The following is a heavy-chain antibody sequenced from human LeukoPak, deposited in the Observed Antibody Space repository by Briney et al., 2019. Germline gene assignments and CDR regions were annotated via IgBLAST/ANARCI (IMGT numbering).Heavy chain of an antibody. CDR2: IYYSGST. CDR1: GGSISSYY. V-gene: IGHV4-59*01. D-gene: IGHD6-13*01. J-gene: IGHJ4*02. CDR3: ARSGTGYSSSWGPGGDY. Sequence: PSETLSLTCTVSGGSISSYYWSWIRQPPGKGLEWIGYIYYSGSTNYNPSLKSRVTISVDTSKNQFSLKLSSVTAADTAAYYCARSGTGYSSSWGPGGDYWGQGTLVTVSS.